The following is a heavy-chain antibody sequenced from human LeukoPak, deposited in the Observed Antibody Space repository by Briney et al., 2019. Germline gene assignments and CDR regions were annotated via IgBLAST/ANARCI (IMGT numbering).Heavy chain of an antibody. CDR2: IKPDGSEK. Sequence: GGSLRLSCAASGFTFYSYSMNWVRQAPGKGLEWVANIKPDGSEKYYVDSVKGRFTISRDNAKNSLYLQMNSVRAEDAAVYYCASRLGAYRSGSSFDYWGRGTLVTVSS. CDR1: GFTFYSYS. V-gene: IGHV3-7*01. D-gene: IGHD5-18*01. J-gene: IGHJ4*02. CDR3: ASRLGAYRSGSSFDY.